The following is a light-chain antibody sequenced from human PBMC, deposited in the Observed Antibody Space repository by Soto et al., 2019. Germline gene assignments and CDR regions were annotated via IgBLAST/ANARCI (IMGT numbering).Light chain of an antibody. J-gene: IGKJ3*01. CDR3: QQYGSSPLT. CDR2: GAS. V-gene: IGKV3-20*01. CDR1: QSVSSSY. Sequence: EIVLTQSPGTLSLSPGERATLSCRASQSVSSSYLAWYQQKPGQAPRLLIYGASSRATGSPARFSGSGSGTDFTLTISRLEPEDFAVYYCQQYGSSPLTFGPGTKVDIK.